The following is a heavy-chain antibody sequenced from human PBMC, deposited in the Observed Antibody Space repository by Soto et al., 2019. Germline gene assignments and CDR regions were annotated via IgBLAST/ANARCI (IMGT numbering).Heavy chain of an antibody. Sequence: PSETLSLTCTVSGGSVSSGSYYWSWIRQPPGKGLEWIGYIYYSGSTNYNPSLKSRVTISVDTSKNQFSLKLSSVTAADTAVYYCARIKMATIDYWGQGTLVTVSS. D-gene: IGHD5-12*01. CDR1: GGSVSSGSYY. CDR2: IYYSGST. J-gene: IGHJ4*02. CDR3: ARIKMATIDY. V-gene: IGHV4-61*01.